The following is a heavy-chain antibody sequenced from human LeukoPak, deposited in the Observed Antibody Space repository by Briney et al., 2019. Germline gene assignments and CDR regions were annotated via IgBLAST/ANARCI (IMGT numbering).Heavy chain of an antibody. J-gene: IGHJ3*02. CDR3: ARDQGAFDI. Sequence: ASVKVSCKASGYTFTSYGISWVRQATGQGLEWMGWINPNSGGTNYAQKFQGRVTMTRDTSISTAYMELSRLRSDDTAVYYCARDQGAFDIWGQGTMVTVSS. CDR1: GYTFTSYG. V-gene: IGHV1-2*02. CDR2: INPNSGGT.